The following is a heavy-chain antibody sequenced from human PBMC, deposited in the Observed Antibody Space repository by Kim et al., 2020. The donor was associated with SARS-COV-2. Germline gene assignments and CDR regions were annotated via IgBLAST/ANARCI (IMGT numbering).Heavy chain of an antibody. CDR3: ARDGDYYDSSGVIDY. Sequence: GGSLRLSCAASGFTFSSYGMHWVRQAPGKGLEWVAVIWYDGSNKYYADSVKGRFTISRDNSKNTLYLQMNSLRAEDTAVYYCARDGDYYDSSGVIDYWGQGTLVTVSS. D-gene: IGHD3-22*01. J-gene: IGHJ4*02. CDR2: IWYDGSNK. V-gene: IGHV3-33*01. CDR1: GFTFSSYG.